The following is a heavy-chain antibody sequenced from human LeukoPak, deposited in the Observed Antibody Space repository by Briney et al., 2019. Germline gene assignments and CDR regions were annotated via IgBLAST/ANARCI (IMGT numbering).Heavy chain of an antibody. CDR2: IYYSGST. V-gene: IGHV4-38-2*02. CDR3: AREIGAAEPFDN. CDR1: GYSITSGYW. D-gene: IGHD6-13*01. J-gene: IGHJ4*02. Sequence: PSETLPLTCVVSGYSITSGYWWGWIRQPPGKGLEWIGSIYYSGSTYYNPSLKSRVTMSVDTPKNQFSLTLDSVTAADTAIYYCAREIGAAEPFDNWGQGTLVTVS.